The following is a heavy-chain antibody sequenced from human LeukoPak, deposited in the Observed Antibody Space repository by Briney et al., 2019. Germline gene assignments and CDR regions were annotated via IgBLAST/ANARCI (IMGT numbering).Heavy chain of an antibody. V-gene: IGHV3-48*04. CDR2: ISSSSITI. CDR1: GFTFSSYT. Sequence: GGSLRLSCAASGFTFSSYTMNWVRQGPGKGLEWISYISSSSITIFYADSVKGRFTISRDNAKNSLYLQMNSLRAEDTAVYYCARLGGGYCSSSSCYGDWGQGTLVTVSS. CDR3: ARLGGGYCSSSSCYGD. D-gene: IGHD2-2*01. J-gene: IGHJ4*02.